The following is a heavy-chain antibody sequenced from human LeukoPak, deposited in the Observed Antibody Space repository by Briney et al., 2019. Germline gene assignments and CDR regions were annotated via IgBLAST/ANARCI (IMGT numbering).Heavy chain of an antibody. CDR1: GDSISSGSYY. V-gene: IGHV4-39*07. D-gene: IGHD2-8*01. CDR2: INHSGST. Sequence: PSQTLSLTCTVSGDSISSGSYYWSWIRQPPGKGLEWIGEINHSGSTNYNPSLKSRVTISVDTSKNQFSLKLSSVTAADTAVYYCARGGRALGCTNGVCYTYYYYYMDVWGKGTTVTVSS. J-gene: IGHJ6*03. CDR3: ARGGRALGCTNGVCYTYYYYYMDV.